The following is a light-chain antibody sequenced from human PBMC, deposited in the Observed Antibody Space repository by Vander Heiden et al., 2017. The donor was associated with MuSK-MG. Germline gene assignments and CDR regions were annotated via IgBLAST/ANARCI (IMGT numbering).Light chain of an antibody. CDR3: QVWDSSSDHPNWV. CDR1: NIGSKS. V-gene: IGLV3-21*04. Sequence: SYVLTQPPSVSVAPGKTARITCGGNNIGSKSVHWYQQKPGQAPVLVIYYDSDRPSGIPERFSGSNSGNTATLTISRVEAGDEADDDCQVWDSSSDHPNWVFGGGTKLTVL. J-gene: IGLJ3*02. CDR2: YDS.